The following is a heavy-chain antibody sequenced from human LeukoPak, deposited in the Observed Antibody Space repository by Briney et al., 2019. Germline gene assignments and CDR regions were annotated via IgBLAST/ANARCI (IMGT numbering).Heavy chain of an antibody. J-gene: IGHJ4*02. Sequence: SETLSLTCAVSGGSISSSNWWSWVRQPPGKGLEWIGDIWHSGDTNYNPSLKSRVTISVDKSRNQFSLKLSSVTAADTAVCYCARLLTGSATSDPYDYWGQGTLVTVSS. CDR2: IWHSGDT. CDR3: ARLLTGSATSDPYDY. CDR1: GGSISSSNW. V-gene: IGHV4-4*02. D-gene: IGHD3-10*01.